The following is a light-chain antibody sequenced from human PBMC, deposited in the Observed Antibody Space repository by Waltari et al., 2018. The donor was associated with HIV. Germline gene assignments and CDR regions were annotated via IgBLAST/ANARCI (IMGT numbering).Light chain of an antibody. CDR2: AAS. CDR1: QSISSY. J-gene: IGKJ4*01. CDR3: QQSYSTPLT. Sequence: DIQMTQSPSSLSASVGDRVTITCRASQSISSYLNWYQQKPGKAPKLLIYAASSVQSGVPSRFSGSGSGTDFTRTISSLQPEDFATYDCQQSYSTPLTFGGGTKVEIK. V-gene: IGKV1-39*01.